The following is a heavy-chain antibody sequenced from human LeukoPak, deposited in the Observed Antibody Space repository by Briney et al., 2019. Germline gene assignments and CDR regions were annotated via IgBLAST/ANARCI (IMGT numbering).Heavy chain of an antibody. CDR1: GYTLTELS. V-gene: IGHV1-24*01. Sequence: ASVKVSCKVSGYTLTELSMHWVRQAPGKGLESMGGFDPEDGEAIYAQKFQGRVTMTEDTSTDTAYMELSSLRSEDTAVYYCAASTPYKGGSSGGWFDPWGQGTLVTVSS. J-gene: IGHJ5*02. CDR2: FDPEDGEA. CDR3: AASTPYKGGSSGGWFDP. D-gene: IGHD1-26*01.